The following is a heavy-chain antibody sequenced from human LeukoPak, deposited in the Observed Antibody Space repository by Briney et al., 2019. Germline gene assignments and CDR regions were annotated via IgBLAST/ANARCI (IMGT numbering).Heavy chain of an antibody. J-gene: IGHJ4*02. CDR3: ARDEGYTYGHPFDY. Sequence: GGSLRLSCVASGFTFTTYSFHWVRQAPGKGLEWVALILYDGSKQYYADSVKGRFTISRDNSKNTLYLQMNSLRAEDTAVHYCARDEGYTYGHPFDYWGQGTLVTVSS. CDR2: ILYDGSKQ. CDR1: GFTFTTYS. D-gene: IGHD5-18*01. V-gene: IGHV3-30*03.